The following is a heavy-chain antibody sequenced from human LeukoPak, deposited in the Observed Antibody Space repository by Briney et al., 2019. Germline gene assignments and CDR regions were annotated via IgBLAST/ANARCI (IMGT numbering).Heavy chain of an antibody. CDR2: INSDGSTT. CDR1: GFTFSSYW. Sequence: GGSLRLSCAASGFTFSSYWMHWVRQAPGKGLVWVSRINSDGSTTSYADSVKGRFTLSRDNAKNTLYLQMNSLRAEDTAVYYCARVGTTGTTSYYFYMDVWGKGTTVTISS. CDR3: ARVGTTGTTSYYFYMDV. J-gene: IGHJ6*03. V-gene: IGHV3-74*01. D-gene: IGHD1-1*01.